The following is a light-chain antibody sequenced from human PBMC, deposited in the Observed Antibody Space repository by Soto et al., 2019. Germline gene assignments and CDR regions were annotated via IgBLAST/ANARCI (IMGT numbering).Light chain of an antibody. CDR3: QQSYSTPR. J-gene: IGKJ1*01. Sequence: DLQMTQSPSSLSASIGDRVTLTCRASQSISIYLNWYQQKPGKAPELLIYAASSLQSGVPSRFNGRGSGTDFTLTISSLQPEDVATYYCQQSYSTPRFRQRAKVQIK. V-gene: IGKV1-39*01. CDR1: QSISIY. CDR2: AAS.